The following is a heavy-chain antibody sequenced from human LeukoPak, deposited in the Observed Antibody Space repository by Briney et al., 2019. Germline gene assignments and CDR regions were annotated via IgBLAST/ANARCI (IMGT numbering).Heavy chain of an antibody. Sequence: SVKVSCKASGGTFSRYAVSWGRQAPGQGLEWIGGIIPFFGTANYAQKFQGRGTITADESTSRHDMELSSLRSEHTAVYYCASSGPPRSSIAAAGMDYYGMDVWGQGTTVTVSS. V-gene: IGHV1-69*01. D-gene: IGHD6-13*01. CDR3: ASSGPPRSSIAAAGMDYYGMDV. CDR2: IIPFFGTA. CDR1: GGTFSRYA. J-gene: IGHJ6*02.